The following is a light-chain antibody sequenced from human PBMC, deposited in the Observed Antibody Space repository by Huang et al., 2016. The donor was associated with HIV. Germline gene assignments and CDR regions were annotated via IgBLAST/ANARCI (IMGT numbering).Light chain of an antibody. V-gene: IGKV3-11*01. CDR1: QGVSSS. CDR3: QQRINLGT. Sequence: EIVLTQSQAPLSLSPGERAPLSCRASQGVSSSLAWYQQNPGQAPRLLIYDASNRATGIPARFSGSGSGTDFTLTISSLEPEDFAVYYCQQRINLGTFGGGTKVEIK. CDR2: DAS. J-gene: IGKJ4*01.